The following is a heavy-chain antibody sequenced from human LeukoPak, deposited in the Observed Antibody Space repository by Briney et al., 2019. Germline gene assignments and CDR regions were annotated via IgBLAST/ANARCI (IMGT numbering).Heavy chain of an antibody. V-gene: IGHV3-53*01. Sequence: PGGSLRLSCAASGFTVSSNYMSWVRQAPGKGLEWVSVIYSGGSTYYADSVKGRFTISRDNSKNTLYLQMNSLRAEDTAVYYCARGVLSGSAPFDYWGQGTLVIVSS. D-gene: IGHD1-26*01. CDR2: IYSGGST. J-gene: IGHJ4*02. CDR3: ARGVLSGSAPFDY. CDR1: GFTVSSNY.